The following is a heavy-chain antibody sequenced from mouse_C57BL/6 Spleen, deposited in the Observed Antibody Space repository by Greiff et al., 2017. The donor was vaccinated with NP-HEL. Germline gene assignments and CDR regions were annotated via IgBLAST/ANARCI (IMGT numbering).Heavy chain of an antibody. D-gene: IGHD2-5*01. CDR1: GYAFTNYL. Sequence: VQLQQSGAELVRPGTSVKVSCKASGYAFTNYLIEWVKQRPGQGLEWIGVINPGSGGTNYNEKFKGKATLTADKSSSTAYMQLSSLTSEDSAVYFCARNSNYVNAMDYWGQGTSVTVSS. CDR2: INPGSGGT. V-gene: IGHV1-54*01. J-gene: IGHJ4*01. CDR3: ARNSNYVNAMDY.